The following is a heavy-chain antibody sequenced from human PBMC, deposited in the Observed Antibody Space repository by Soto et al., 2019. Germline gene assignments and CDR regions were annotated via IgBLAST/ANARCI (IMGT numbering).Heavy chain of an antibody. CDR2: IYYSGST. CDR1: CGSISSSSYY. D-gene: IGHD3-9*01. V-gene: IGHV4-39*01. Sequence: SETLSRTCTVSCGSISSSSYYWGWIRQPPGKGLEWIGSIYYSGSTYYNPSLKSRVTISVDTSKNQFSLKLSSVTAADTAVYYCASSAPYDILTGYSNYYYYYYMDVWGKGTTVTVSS. CDR3: ASSAPYDILTGYSNYYYYYYMDV. J-gene: IGHJ6*03.